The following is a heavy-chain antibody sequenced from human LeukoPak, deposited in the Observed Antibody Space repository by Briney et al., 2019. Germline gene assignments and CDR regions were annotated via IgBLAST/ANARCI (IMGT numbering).Heavy chain of an antibody. Sequence: PGGSLRLSCAASGFTFDDYAMHWVRQAPGKGLEWVSGISWNSGSIGYADSVKGRFTISRDNAKNSLYLQMNSLRAEDTALYYCAKGPHYYDSSGYYYFDYWGQGTLVTVSS. D-gene: IGHD3-22*01. CDR2: ISWNSGSI. CDR1: GFTFDDYA. CDR3: AKGPHYYDSSGYYYFDY. J-gene: IGHJ4*02. V-gene: IGHV3-9*01.